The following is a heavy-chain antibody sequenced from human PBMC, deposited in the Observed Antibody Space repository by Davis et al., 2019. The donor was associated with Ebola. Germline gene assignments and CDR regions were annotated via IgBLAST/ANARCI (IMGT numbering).Heavy chain of an antibody. J-gene: IGHJ6*02. CDR1: GDSVSTAG. D-gene: IGHD3-16*01. Sequence: HSQTLSLTCAIPGDSVSTAGRNWIRQSPSRGLEWLGRTYYKSKWYNDYAASVKSRITINPDTSKNQFSLQLNSVTPEDTAVYYCVRGWGRSGLDVWGQGTTVTVSS. V-gene: IGHV6-1*01. CDR2: TYYKSKWYN. CDR3: VRGWGRSGLDV.